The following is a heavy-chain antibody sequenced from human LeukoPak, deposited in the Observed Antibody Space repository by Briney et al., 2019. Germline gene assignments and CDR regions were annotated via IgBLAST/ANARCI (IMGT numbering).Heavy chain of an antibody. Sequence: SETLSLTCTVPGGSIRGYYWSWIRQPAGKGLEWIGRIYSSGSTNDNPSLRSRVTMSVDTSKIQCSLRLSSVTAADTAVYYFARAIVGDSRGAFDIWGQGKMVTVPS. CDR2: IYSSGST. D-gene: IGHD1-26*01. CDR3: ARAIVGDSRGAFDI. V-gene: IGHV4-4*07. CDR1: GGSIRGYY. J-gene: IGHJ3*02.